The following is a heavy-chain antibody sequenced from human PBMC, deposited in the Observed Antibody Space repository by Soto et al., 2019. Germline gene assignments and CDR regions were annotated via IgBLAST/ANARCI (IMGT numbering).Heavy chain of an antibody. V-gene: IGHV3-23*01. CDR2: ITGAGGST. Sequence: GGSLRLSCAASGFTFDNYGMSWVRQAPGKGLEWIGAITGAGGSTYNADSVKGRFTISRDNSKKTVYLQVDSLRVEDTAVYYCAKGHSDSFGNYDYFGMDVWGQGTTGTVS. J-gene: IGHJ6*02. CDR3: AKGHSDSFGNYDYFGMDV. CDR1: GFTFDNYG. D-gene: IGHD4-4*01.